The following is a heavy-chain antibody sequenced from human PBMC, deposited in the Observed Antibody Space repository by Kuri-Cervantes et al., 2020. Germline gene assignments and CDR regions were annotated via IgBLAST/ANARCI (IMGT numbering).Heavy chain of an antibody. D-gene: IGHD6-19*01. V-gene: IGHV4-39*07. CDR2: IYYSGST. CDR3: ARVPSGWYLFDY. CDR1: GGSISSSSYY. J-gene: IGHJ4*02. Sequence: GSLRLSCTVSGGSISSSSYYWGWIRQPPGKGLEWIGSIYYSGSTNYNPSLKSRVTISVDTSKNQFSLKLSSVTAADTAVYYCARVPSGWYLFDYWGQGTLVTVSS.